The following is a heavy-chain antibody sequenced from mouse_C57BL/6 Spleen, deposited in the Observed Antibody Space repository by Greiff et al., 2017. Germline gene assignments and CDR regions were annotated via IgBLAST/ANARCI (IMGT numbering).Heavy chain of an antibody. CDR3: TRRGSNYFDY. CDR1: GYTFTDYE. Sequence: LVESGAELVRPGASVTLSCKASGYTFTDYEMHWVKQTPVHGLEWIGAIDPETGGTAYNQKFKGKAILTADKSSSTAYMELRSLTSEDSAVYYCTRRGSNYFDYWGQGTTLTVSS. J-gene: IGHJ2*01. D-gene: IGHD5-1*01. V-gene: IGHV1-15*01. CDR2: IDPETGGT.